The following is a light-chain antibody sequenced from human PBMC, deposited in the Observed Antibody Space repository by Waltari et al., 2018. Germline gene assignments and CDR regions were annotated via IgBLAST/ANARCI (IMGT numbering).Light chain of an antibody. CDR1: PGVTDY. CDR3: QSYNSPPWA. CDR2: GAA. J-gene: IGKJ1*01. V-gene: IGKV1-27*01. Sequence: DIQMTQSPSSLSASVGDTVTITCRATPGVTDYLAWFQQKPGGIPRVLIYGAANLQSGVPARFSGSVFGTHFTRTISSVQPEDVATYYCQSYNSPPWAFGQGTKVEIK.